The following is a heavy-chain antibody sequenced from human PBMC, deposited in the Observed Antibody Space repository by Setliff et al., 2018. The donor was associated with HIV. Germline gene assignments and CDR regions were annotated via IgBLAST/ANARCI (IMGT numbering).Heavy chain of an antibody. CDR1: GFTFSSYG. CDR3: AKDRNYASGSWAYYFDY. V-gene: IGHV3-30*18. J-gene: IGHJ4*02. Sequence: GGSLRLSCAASGFTFSSYGMHWVRQAPGKGLEWVAVISYDGSNKYYADSVKGQFTISRDNSKNTLYLQMNSLRAEDTAVYYCAKDRNYASGSWAYYFDYWGQGTLVTVSS. D-gene: IGHD3-10*01. CDR2: ISYDGSNK.